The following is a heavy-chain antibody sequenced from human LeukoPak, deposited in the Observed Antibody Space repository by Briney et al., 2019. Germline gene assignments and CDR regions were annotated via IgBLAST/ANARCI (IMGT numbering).Heavy chain of an antibody. D-gene: IGHD4-11*01. CDR2: ISSSSTTI. J-gene: IGHJ5*02. CDR3: ARDGTVTAGPFDP. Sequence: GGSLRLSCAASGFTFSGYSMNWVRQAPGKGLEWVSYISSSSTTIYYADSVRGRFTISRDNAKNSLYLQMNSLRDEDTAIYYCARDGTVTAGPFDPWGQGTLVTVSS. V-gene: IGHV3-48*02. CDR1: GFTFSGYS.